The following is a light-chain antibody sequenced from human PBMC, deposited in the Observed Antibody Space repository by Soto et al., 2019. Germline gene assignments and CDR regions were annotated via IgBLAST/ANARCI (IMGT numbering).Light chain of an antibody. Sequence: EVVLTQSPGTLSLSPGEKASLSCRASQSTNYLTWYQQKPGLAPRLLIYDASSRATGIPDRFSGSGSGTDFTLTISRLEPEDFAVYYCQQYGSSSWTFGQGTKVDIK. CDR2: DAS. CDR3: QQYGSSSWT. CDR1: QSTNY. J-gene: IGKJ1*01. V-gene: IGKV3D-20*01.